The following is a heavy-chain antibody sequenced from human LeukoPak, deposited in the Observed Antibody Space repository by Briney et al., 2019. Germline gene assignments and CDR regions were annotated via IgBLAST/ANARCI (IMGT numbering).Heavy chain of an antibody. Sequence: PSETLSLTCTVSGGSISSYYWSWIRQPPGEGLEWIGHIYNSGNTNYNPSLRGRVTISLDTSKNQVSLKLNSVTAADTAMYYCARKDGDGWGQGTLVTVSS. CDR1: GGSISSYY. CDR2: IYNSGNT. J-gene: IGHJ4*02. D-gene: IGHD5-24*01. V-gene: IGHV4-59*01. CDR3: ARKDGDG.